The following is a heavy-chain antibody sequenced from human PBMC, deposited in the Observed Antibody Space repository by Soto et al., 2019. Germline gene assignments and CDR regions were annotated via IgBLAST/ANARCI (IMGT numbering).Heavy chain of an antibody. D-gene: IGHD4-17*01. CDR2: IYYSGST. V-gene: IGHV4-59*01. CDR3: ARQVYGNYVSYYYYYMDV. J-gene: IGHJ6*03. CDR1: GGSISSYY. Sequence: QVQLQESGPGLVKPSETLSLTCTVSGGSISSYYWSWIRQPPGKGLEWIGYIYYSGSTNYNPSLKSRVTISVDTSKNQFSLMLSSVTAADTAVYYCARQVYGNYVSYYYYYMDVWGKGTTVTVSS.